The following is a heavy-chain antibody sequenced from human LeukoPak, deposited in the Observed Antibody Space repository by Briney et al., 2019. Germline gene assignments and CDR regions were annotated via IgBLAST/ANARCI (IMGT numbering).Heavy chain of an antibody. J-gene: IGHJ4*02. CDR3: ARSGSSWYEDY. Sequence: PGGSLRLSCAASGFTFSSYCMSWVRQAPGKGLEWVANIKQDGSEKYYVDSVKGRFTISRDNAKNSLYLQMNSLRAEDTAVYYCARSGSSWYEDYWGQGTLVTVSS. D-gene: IGHD6-13*01. CDR1: GFTFSSYC. CDR2: IKQDGSEK. V-gene: IGHV3-7*01.